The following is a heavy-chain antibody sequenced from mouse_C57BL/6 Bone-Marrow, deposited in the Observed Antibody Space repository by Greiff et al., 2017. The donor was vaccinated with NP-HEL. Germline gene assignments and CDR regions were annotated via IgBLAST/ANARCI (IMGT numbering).Heavy chain of an antibody. J-gene: IGHJ2*01. V-gene: IGHV1-61*01. D-gene: IGHD1-2*01. CDR3: ARKGLTTADY. CDR2: IYPSDSET. CDR1: GYTFTSYW. Sequence: QVQLQQPGAELVRPGSSVKLSCKASGYTFTSYWMDWVKQRPGQGLEWIGNIYPSDSETHYNQKFKDKATLTVDKSSSTAYMQLSSLTSEDSAVYYCARKGLTTADYWGQGTTLTVSS.